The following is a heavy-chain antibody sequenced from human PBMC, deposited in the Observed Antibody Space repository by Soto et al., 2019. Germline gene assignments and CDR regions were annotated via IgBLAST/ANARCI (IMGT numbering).Heavy chain of an antibody. CDR2: INPESGDT. CDR1: GYNFADYH. CDR3: ARLVLTGEFDY. J-gene: IGHJ4*02. D-gene: IGHD3-22*01. Sequence: ASVKVSCKASGYNFADYHIHWVRQAPGQGFEWMGWINPESGDTKCAQNFQGWVTMTTDTSSSTAYLGLRRLLSDDTAVYFCARLVLTGEFDYWGQGTLVTVSS. V-gene: IGHV1-2*04.